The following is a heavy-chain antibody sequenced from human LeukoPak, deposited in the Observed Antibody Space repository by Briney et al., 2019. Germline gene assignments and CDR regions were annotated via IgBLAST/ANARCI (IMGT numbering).Heavy chain of an antibody. J-gene: IGHJ4*02. V-gene: IGHV4-34*01. Sequence: KPSETLSLTCAVYGGSFSGYYWSWIRQPPGKGLEWIGEINHSGSTNYIPSLKSRVTISIDTSKNKIFLKLSSVTAADTAVYYCATSRGRDGYNGAMDYWGQGTLVTVSS. CDR3: ATSRGRDGYNGAMDY. CDR1: GGSFSGYY. CDR2: INHSGST. D-gene: IGHD5-24*01.